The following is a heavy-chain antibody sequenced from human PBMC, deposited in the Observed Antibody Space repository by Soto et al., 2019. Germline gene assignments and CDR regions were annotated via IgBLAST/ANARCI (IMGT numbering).Heavy chain of an antibody. D-gene: IGHD6-13*01. CDR3: ARDHGWWQQLADY. CDR1: GFTFSSYG. CDR2: TWYDGRNK. J-gene: IGHJ4*02. Sequence: QVQLVESGGGEVQPGRSLRLSCVASGFTFSSYGMHWVRQAPGKGLEWVAVTWYDGRNKYYADSVKGRFTIPRDNSKNTVYLQTNSLRAEDTAVYYCARDHGWWQQLADYWGQGTLVTVSS. V-gene: IGHV3-33*01.